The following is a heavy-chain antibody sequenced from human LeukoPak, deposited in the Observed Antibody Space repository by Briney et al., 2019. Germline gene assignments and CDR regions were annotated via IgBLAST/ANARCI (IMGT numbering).Heavy chain of an antibody. CDR3: AIYCSGGSCYPGSFDY. D-gene: IGHD2-15*01. CDR1: GGSISSGGYY. Sequence: SETLSLTCTVSGGSISSGGYYWGWIRQHPGKGLEWIRYIFLSGRTYYNPSLKSRVTISVNTSKNQFSLKLSSVTAADTAVYYCAIYCSGGSCYPGSFDYWGQGTLVTVSS. V-gene: IGHV4-31*03. CDR2: IFLSGRT. J-gene: IGHJ4*02.